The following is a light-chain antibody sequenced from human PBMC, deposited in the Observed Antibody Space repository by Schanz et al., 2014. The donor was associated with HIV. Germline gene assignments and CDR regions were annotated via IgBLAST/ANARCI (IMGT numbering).Light chain of an antibody. Sequence: EIVMTQSPATLYVSPGEGATLSCRASQSISNNLAWYQHKPGQAPRLLIYGAFTRVTGIPDRFSGGGSGTDFTLTISRLEPEDFAVYYCQQYGSSPRTFGQGTRVDVK. CDR2: GAF. CDR3: QQYGSSPRT. V-gene: IGKV3-20*01. J-gene: IGKJ1*01. CDR1: QSISNN.